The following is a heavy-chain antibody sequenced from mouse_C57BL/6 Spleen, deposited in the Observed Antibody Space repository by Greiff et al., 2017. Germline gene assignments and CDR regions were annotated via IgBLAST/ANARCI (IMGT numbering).Heavy chain of an antibody. J-gene: IGHJ2*01. CDR3: ARGYDYDPFDY. Sequence: LQQSGASVKISCKASGYAFSSSWMNWVKQRPGKGLEWIGQIYPGDGDTNYNGKFKGKATLTANKSSSTASRQLSSLTSEDAAVYCGARGYDYDPFDYWGQGTTLTVSS. D-gene: IGHD2-4*01. CDR2: IYPGDGDT. V-gene: IGHV1-80*01. CDR1: GYAFSSSW.